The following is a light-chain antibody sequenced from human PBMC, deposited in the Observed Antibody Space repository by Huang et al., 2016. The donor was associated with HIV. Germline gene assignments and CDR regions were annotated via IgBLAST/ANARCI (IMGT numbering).Light chain of an antibody. V-gene: IGKV3-15*01. J-gene: IGKJ5*01. Sequence: IVMTQSPPALSVSPGERATLSCRASQSVDAKLAWYQQKPCQAPRLLIYGASTRATNIPARFTGGGSGTDFTLTISSLRSEDSALYYCQQYNNWFTFGQGTRLEI. CDR2: GAS. CDR1: QSVDAK. CDR3: QQYNNWFT.